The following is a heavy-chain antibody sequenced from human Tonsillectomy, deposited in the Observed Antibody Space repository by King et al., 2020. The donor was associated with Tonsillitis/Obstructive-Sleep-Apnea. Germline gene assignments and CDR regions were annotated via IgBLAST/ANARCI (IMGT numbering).Heavy chain of an antibody. V-gene: IGHV3-30*04. D-gene: IGHD3-22*01. Sequence: VQLVESGGGVVQPGRSLRLSCAASGFTFSSYAMHWVRQAPGKGLEWVAVISYDGSNKYYADSVKGRFTISRDNSKNTLYLQMNSLRAEDTAVYYCASEPPGSGYYSAFDYWGQGTLVTVSS. J-gene: IGHJ4*02. CDR3: ASEPPGSGYYSAFDY. CDR1: GFTFSSYA. CDR2: ISYDGSNK.